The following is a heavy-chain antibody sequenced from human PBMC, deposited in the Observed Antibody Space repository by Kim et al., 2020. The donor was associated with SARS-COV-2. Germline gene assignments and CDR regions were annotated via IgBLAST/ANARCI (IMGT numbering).Heavy chain of an antibody. J-gene: IGHJ6*02. CDR2: IWYDGSNK. Sequence: GGSLRLSCAVSGFTFSSYGMHWVRQAPGKGLEWVAVIWYDGSNKYYADSVKGRFTISRDNSKNTLYLQMNSLRAEDTAVYYCARDLRTYYYYYGMDVWGQGTTVTVSS. CDR1: GFTFSSYG. CDR3: ARDLRTYYYYYGMDV. D-gene: IGHD1-1*01. V-gene: IGHV3-33*01.